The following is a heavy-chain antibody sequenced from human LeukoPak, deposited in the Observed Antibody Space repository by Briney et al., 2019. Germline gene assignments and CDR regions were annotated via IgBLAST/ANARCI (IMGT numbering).Heavy chain of an antibody. CDR3: VRGGATVGDY. D-gene: IGHD4-17*01. J-gene: IGHJ4*02. Sequence: GGSLRLSCAVSGFTFSSYSMNWVRQAPGKGLEWVSSISSSSSYIYYADSVKGRFTISRDNAKNSLYLQMNSLRAEDTAVYYCVRGGATVGDYWGQGTLVTVSS. CDR1: GFTFSSYS. V-gene: IGHV3-21*01. CDR2: ISSSSSYI.